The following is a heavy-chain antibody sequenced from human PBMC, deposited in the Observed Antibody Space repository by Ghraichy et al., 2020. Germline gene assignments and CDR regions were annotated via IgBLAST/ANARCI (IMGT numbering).Heavy chain of an antibody. CDR3: ARDRAYCNSTSCYYYGMDV. CDR2: INYSGST. V-gene: IGHV4-59*01. Sequence: ETLSLTCTVSGGSINSYYWSWIRQPPGKGLEWIGYINYSGSTNYNPSLKSRVTISVETSKNQFSLKLTSVTAADTAVYYCARDRAYCNSTSCYYYGMDVWGQGTTVTV. J-gene: IGHJ6*02. CDR1: GGSINSYY. D-gene: IGHD2-2*01.